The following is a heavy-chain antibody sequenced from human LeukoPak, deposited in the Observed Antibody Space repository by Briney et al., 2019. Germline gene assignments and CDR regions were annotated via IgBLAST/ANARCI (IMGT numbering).Heavy chain of an antibody. Sequence: SETLSLTCTVSGGSISSYYWSWIRQPPGKGLEWIGYIYTSGSTNYNPSLKSRVTISVDTSKNQFSLKLSSVTAADTAVYYCARLQTGTFAFDIWGQGTMVTVSS. CDR1: GGSISSYY. CDR3: ARLQTGTFAFDI. D-gene: IGHD1-7*01. CDR2: IYTSGST. J-gene: IGHJ3*02. V-gene: IGHV4-4*09.